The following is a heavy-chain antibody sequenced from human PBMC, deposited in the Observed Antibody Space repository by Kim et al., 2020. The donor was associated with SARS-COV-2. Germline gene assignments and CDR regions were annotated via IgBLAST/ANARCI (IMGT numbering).Heavy chain of an antibody. CDR3: ARGYSSSSYYAFDI. CDR1: GGSFSGYY. J-gene: IGHJ3*02. D-gene: IGHD6-6*01. Sequence: SETLSLNCAVYGGSFSGYYWNWIRQPPGKGLEWIGEINHSGSTNYNPYLKSGVTISVDTTKNKFSLKLSSVTAADTAEYYCARGYSSSSYYAFDIWGQGTMVTVFS. V-gene: IGHV4-34*01. CDR2: INHSGST.